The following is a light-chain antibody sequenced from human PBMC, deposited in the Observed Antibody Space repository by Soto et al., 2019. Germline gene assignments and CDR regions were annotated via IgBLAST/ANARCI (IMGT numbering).Light chain of an antibody. J-gene: IGLJ2*01. V-gene: IGLV2-14*01. CDR2: EVS. CDR1: SSDVGGYNY. Sequence: QSVLTQPASVSGSPGQSITISCTGTSSDVGGYNYVSWYQQHPGKAPKLMIYEVSNRPSGVSNRFSGSKSGNTASLTISGLQAEDEADYYCISYTSSSTPVVVGGGTKLTVL. CDR3: ISYTSSSTPVV.